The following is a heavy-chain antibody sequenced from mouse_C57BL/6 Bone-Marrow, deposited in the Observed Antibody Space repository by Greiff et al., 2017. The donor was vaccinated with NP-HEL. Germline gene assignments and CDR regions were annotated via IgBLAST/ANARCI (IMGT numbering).Heavy chain of an antibody. Sequence: VQLQQPGAELVKPGASVKLSCKASGYTFTSYWMHWEKQRPGRGLEWIGRIDPNSGGTKYNEKFKSKATLTVDKPSSTAYMQLSSLTSEDSAVYYCARSEIDRTGTAWFAYWGQGTLVTVSA. V-gene: IGHV1-72*01. J-gene: IGHJ3*01. CDR1: GYTFTSYW. D-gene: IGHD4-1*01. CDR3: ARSEIDRTGTAWFAY. CDR2: IDPNSGGT.